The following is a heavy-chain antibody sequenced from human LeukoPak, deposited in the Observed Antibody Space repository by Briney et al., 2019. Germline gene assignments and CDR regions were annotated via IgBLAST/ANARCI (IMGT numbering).Heavy chain of an antibody. J-gene: IGHJ4*02. CDR2: IHYSGTA. CDR3: ARQAFCSGNTCNPFDY. Sequence: SETLSLTCTVSGDSVSSGSYYWSWIRQPPGKGLEWIGFIHYSGTANYNPSLKSRVTISVDTSKSQFSLRLSSVTAADTAVYYCARQAFCSGNTCNPFDYWGQGTLVTVSS. D-gene: IGHD2-21*01. CDR1: GDSVSSGSYY. V-gene: IGHV4-61*01.